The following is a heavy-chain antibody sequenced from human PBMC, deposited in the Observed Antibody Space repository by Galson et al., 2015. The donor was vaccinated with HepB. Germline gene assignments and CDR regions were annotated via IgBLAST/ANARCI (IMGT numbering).Heavy chain of an antibody. CDR3: GRNIEVTGRAVHGMAV. J-gene: IGHJ6*02. CDR1: GFTFSNYA. CDR2: IGGSGSDT. V-gene: IGHV3-23*01. D-gene: IGHD2-21*02. Sequence: ALRLSCEASGFTFSNYAMIWVRQAPGKGLEWVSGIGGSGSDTYYADSVKGRFTISRDNSKNTLYLQMNSLRAADTAVYYCGRNIEVTGRAVHGMAVWGQGTTVTVSS.